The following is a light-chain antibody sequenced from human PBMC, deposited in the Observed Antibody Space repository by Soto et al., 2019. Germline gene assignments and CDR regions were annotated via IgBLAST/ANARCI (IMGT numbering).Light chain of an antibody. CDR2: EGH. CDR1: SGYVGTYSL. V-gene: IGLV2-23*01. J-gene: IGLJ1*01. CDR3: CLCVGATTYV. Sequence: QSALAQPASVSGSPGQSITISCTGASGYVGTYSLVSWYQQHPGKAPKVVIYEGHKRPSGVPDRFSGSTSVNTASLTISGLQTDDEADYYCCLCVGATTYVSGTGTKVTVL.